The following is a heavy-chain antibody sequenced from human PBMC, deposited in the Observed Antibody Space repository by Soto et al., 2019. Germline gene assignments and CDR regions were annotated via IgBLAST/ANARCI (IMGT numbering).Heavy chain of an antibody. J-gene: IGHJ5*02. CDR3: AARGRLPTLYSSGWYERGFDP. CDR2: IYYSGST. D-gene: IGHD6-19*01. CDR1: GGSISSYY. V-gene: IGHV4-59*01. Sequence: SETLSLTCTVSGGSISSYYWSWIRQPPGKGLEWIGYIYYSGSTNYNPSLKSRVTISVDTSKNQFSLKLSSVTAADTAVYYCAARGRLPTLYSSGWYERGFDPWGQGTLVTVSS.